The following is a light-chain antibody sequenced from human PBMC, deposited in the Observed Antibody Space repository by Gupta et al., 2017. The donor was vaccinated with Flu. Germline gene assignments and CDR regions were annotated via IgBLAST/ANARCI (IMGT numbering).Light chain of an antibody. CDR3: QQLNTYHQGCA. CDR1: QDIRRY. Sequence: FLSASLGSRVSILCRASQDIRRYLAWYKQKPGKAPKLLIYAASTLQRGVKSRFSGSGDGTDFTLTINSRQPEDFETYYCQQLNTYHQGCAFGQGTXLEI. CDR2: AAS. J-gene: IGKJ2*02. V-gene: IGKV1-9*01.